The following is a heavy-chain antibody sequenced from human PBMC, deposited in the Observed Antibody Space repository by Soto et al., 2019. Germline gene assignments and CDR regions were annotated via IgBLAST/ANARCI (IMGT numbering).Heavy chain of an antibody. Sequence: GGSLRLSCAASGFTFSSYDMHWVRQPTGKGLEWVSAIGPAGDTYYPGSVKGRFTISREDAKNSLYLQMNSLRAEDTAVYYCARSEYSSSSIYVYWGQGTLVTVSS. J-gene: IGHJ4*02. CDR2: IGPAGDT. CDR3: ARSEYSSSSIYVY. V-gene: IGHV3-13*01. CDR1: GFTFSSYD. D-gene: IGHD6-6*01.